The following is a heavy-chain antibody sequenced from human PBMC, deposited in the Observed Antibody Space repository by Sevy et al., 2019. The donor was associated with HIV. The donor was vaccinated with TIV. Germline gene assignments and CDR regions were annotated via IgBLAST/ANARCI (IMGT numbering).Heavy chain of an antibody. CDR2: ISGISNYI. CDR1: EFTFSSYY. Sequence: GGSLRLSCAASEFTFSSYYRNWVRQAPGKGLEWVSSISGISNYIYYADSVKGRFTISRDNAKNSLYLQMNSLRAEDTAVYYCAKRLVSWDGMDVWGQGTTVTVSS. D-gene: IGHD3-10*01. V-gene: IGHV3-21*01. CDR3: AKRLVSWDGMDV. J-gene: IGHJ6*02.